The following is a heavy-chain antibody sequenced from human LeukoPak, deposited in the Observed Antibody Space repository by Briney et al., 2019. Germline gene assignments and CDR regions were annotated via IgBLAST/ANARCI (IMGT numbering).Heavy chain of an antibody. V-gene: IGHV3-23*01. D-gene: IGHD3-10*02. CDR3: AELGITMIGGV. J-gene: IGHJ6*04. CDR1: GFTFRSYG. Sequence: GGTLRLSCAASGFTFRSYGMSWVRQAPGKGLEWVSAIRGSGGSTYYADSVKGRFTISRDNSKNTLYLQMNSLRAEDTAVYYCAELGITMIGGVWGKGTTVTISS. CDR2: IRGSGGST.